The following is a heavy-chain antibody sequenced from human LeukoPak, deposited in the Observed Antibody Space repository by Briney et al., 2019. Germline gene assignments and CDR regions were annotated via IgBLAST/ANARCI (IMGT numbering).Heavy chain of an antibody. D-gene: IGHD4-11*01. CDR1: GFTFSTYS. V-gene: IGHV3-21*01. CDR3: ASSNSAPEFDP. J-gene: IGHJ5*02. CDR2: ISSRSTYI. Sequence: GGSLRLSCAASGFTFSTYSMNWVRQAPGKGLEWVSTISSRSTYIYYADSVQGRFTISRDNAKISLYLQMNSLRGEDTAVYYCASSNSAPEFDPWGQGTLVTVSS.